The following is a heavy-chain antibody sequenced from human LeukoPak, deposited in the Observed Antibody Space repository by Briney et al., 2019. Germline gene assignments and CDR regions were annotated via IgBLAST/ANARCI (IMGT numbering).Heavy chain of an antibody. V-gene: IGHV1-2*02. CDR2: INPNSGGT. Sequence: GASVKVSCTASGYTFTGYFMHWVRQAPGQGLEWMGWINPNSGGTNYAQKFQGRVTMTRDTSISTAYMEVSRLTSDDTAVYYCARAVGAKYFDYWGQGTLVTVSS. J-gene: IGHJ4*02. CDR3: ARAVGAKYFDY. CDR1: GYTFTGYF. D-gene: IGHD1-26*01.